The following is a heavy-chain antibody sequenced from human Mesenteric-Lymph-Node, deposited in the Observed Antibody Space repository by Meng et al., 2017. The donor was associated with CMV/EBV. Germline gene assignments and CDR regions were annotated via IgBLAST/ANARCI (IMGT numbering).Heavy chain of an antibody. V-gene: IGHV2-5*02. CDR2: IYWDDVQ. Sequence: SGFTLHTYGVGVSWIRQPPGKALEWLALIYWDDVQRYSPSLRSRLTITKDASRNQVVLTMTTIDPVDTATYYCARRYSAYDLYYFDHWGQGTLVTVSS. CDR3: ARRYSAYDLYYFDH. D-gene: IGHD5-12*01. J-gene: IGHJ4*02. CDR1: GFTLHTYGVG.